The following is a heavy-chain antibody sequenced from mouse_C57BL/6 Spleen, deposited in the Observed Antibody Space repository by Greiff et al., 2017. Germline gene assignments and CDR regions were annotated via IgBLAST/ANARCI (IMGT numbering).Heavy chain of an antibody. J-gene: IGHJ4*01. Sequence: QVQLKQSGAVLARPGASVKLSCKASGYTFTSYGISWVKQRTGQGLEWIGEIDPRSGNTYYNEKFKGKATLTADKSSSAAYVELRSLTSEDSAVYVCARAGDYDGYYAMGYWGQGTSVTVSS. D-gene: IGHD2-4*01. CDR2: IDPRSGNT. CDR3: ARAGDYDGYYAMGY. CDR1: GYTFTSYG. V-gene: IGHV1-81*01.